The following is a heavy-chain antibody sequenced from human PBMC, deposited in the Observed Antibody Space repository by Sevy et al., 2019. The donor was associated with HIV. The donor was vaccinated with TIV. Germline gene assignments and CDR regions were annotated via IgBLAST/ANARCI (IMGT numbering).Heavy chain of an antibody. Sequence: TESLSLTCTVSGGSISSSSYYCGWIRQPPGKGLEWIGSIYYSGSTYYNPSLKSRVTISVDTSKNQFSLKLSSVTAAVTTVYYCARQSWIQLRHNYGMDVWGQGTLVNVSS. CDR3: ARQSWIQLRHNYGMDV. J-gene: IGHJ6*02. CDR2: IYYSGST. V-gene: IGHV4-39*01. D-gene: IGHD5-18*01. CDR1: GGSISSSSYY.